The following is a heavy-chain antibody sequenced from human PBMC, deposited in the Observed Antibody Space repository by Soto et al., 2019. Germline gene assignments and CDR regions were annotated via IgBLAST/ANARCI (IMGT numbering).Heavy chain of an antibody. CDR3: AHVSSSWYYFDY. CDR1: GFSLSTSGVG. J-gene: IGHJ4*02. CDR2: IYWNDDK. D-gene: IGHD6-13*01. Sequence: SGPTLVKPTQTLTLTCTFSGFSLSTSGVGVGWIRQPPGKALEWLALIYWNDDKRYSPSLKSRLTITKDTSKNQVVLTMTNMDPVDTATYYCAHVSSSWYYFDYWGQGTLVTVSS. V-gene: IGHV2-5*01.